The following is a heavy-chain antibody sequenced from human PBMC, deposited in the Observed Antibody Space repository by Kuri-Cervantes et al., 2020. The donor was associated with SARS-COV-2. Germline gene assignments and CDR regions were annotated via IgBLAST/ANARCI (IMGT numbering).Heavy chain of an antibody. Sequence: GESLKISCAASGFTFSSYAMSWVRQAPGKGLEWVSAISGSGGSTYYADSVKGRFTISRDNSKNTLYLRMNSLRAEDTAVYYCAKLAGTDGYYYSYMDVWGKGTTVTVSS. CDR1: GFTFSSYA. J-gene: IGHJ6*03. CDR2: ISGSGGST. CDR3: AKLAGTDGYYYSYMDV. V-gene: IGHV3-23*01. D-gene: IGHD1-1*01.